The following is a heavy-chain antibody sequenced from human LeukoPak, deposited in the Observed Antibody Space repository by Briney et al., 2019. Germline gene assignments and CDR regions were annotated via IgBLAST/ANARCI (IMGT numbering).Heavy chain of an antibody. CDR1: GYTFTSYD. CDR3: ATRIRGVIY. J-gene: IGHJ4*02. D-gene: IGHD2/OR15-2a*01. V-gene: IGHV1-8*02. Sequence: ASVKVSCKASGYTFTSYDINWVRQATGQGLEWMGWVNPNSGNTGYAQKFQGRVTMTRNTSISTACVELSSLRSEDTAVYYCATRIRGVIYWGQGTLVTVSS. CDR2: VNPNSGNT.